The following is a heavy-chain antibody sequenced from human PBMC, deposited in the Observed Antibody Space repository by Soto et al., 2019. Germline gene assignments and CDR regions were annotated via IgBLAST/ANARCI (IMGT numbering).Heavy chain of an antibody. V-gene: IGHV4-34*01. CDR1: GGSFSGYY. J-gene: IGHJ5*02. CDR3: ARIGGYCSGGRCYGPRWFDP. D-gene: IGHD2-15*01. Sequence: SETLSLTCAVYGGSFSGYYWSCIRPPPGKGLEWIGEINHSGSTNYNPSLKSRVTISVDTSKNQFSLKLSSVTAADTAVYYCARIGGYCSGGRCYGPRWFDPWGKGTLVTVSS. CDR2: INHSGST.